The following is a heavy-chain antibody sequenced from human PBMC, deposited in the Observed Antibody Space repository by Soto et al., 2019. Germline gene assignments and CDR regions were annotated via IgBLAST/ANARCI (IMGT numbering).Heavy chain of an antibody. D-gene: IGHD2-15*01. J-gene: IGHJ4*02. V-gene: IGHV4-61*01. CDR3: AISAVVVAAHYFDY. CDR2: IYYSGST. CDR1: GGSVSSGSYY. Sequence: PSETLSHTCTVSGGSVSSGSYYWSWIRQPPGKGLEWIGCIYYSGSTNYNPSLKSQVTISVDTSKNQFSLKLSSVTAADTAVYYCAISAVVVAAHYFDYWGQGTLVPVSS.